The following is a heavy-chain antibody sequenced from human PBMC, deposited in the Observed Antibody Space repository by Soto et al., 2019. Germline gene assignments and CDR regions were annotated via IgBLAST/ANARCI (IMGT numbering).Heavy chain of an antibody. J-gene: IGHJ6*03. CDR3: ARAGGTDYNSKDYQYFGAMDV. CDR1: GCPVSRDDLY. CDR2: VYHTGTT. D-gene: IGHD4-4*01. Sequence: PSATLPLTCVVSGCPVSRDDLYGCWIRHLTRKGLEWIANVYHTGTTYYNPSLKSRVSMSVDTSQNQFSLILASVTAADTAVYYCARAGGTDYNSKDYQYFGAMDVSGYGTMVS. V-gene: IGHV4-31*02.